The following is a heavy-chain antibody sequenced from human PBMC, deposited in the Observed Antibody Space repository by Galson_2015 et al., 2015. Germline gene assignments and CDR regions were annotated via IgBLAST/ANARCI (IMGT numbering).Heavy chain of an antibody. CDR1: GGSISSSSYY. J-gene: IGHJ5*02. CDR2: IYYSGST. V-gene: IGHV4-39*01. CDR3: ARRVHDFWSRDGLGVLGFDP. D-gene: IGHD3-3*01. Sequence: SETLSLTCTVSGGSISSSSYYWGWIRQPPGKGLEWIGGIYYSGSTYYNPSLKSRVTISVDTSKNQFSLKLSSVTAADTAVYYCARRVHDFWSRDGLGVLGFDPWGQGTLVTVSS.